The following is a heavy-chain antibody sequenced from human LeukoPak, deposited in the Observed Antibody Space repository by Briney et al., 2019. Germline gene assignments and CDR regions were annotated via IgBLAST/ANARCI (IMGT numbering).Heavy chain of an antibody. CDR2: INPNSGGT. CDR3: ARDAIVPAAIGYYYYYYMDV. V-gene: IGHV1-2*02. D-gene: IGHD2-2*02. J-gene: IGHJ6*03. Sequence: ASVKVSCKASEYTFTGYYMHWVRQAPGQGLEWMGWINPNSGGTNYAQKFQGRVTMTRDTSISTAYMELSRLRSDDTAVYYCARDAIVPAAIGYYYYYYMDVWGKGTTVTISS. CDR1: EYTFTGYY.